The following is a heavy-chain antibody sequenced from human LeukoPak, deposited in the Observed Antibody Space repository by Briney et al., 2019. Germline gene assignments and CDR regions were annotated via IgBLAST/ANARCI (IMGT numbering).Heavy chain of an antibody. CDR3: ARHRGRYYDSGSYYYFDY. CDR2: IYYSGST. D-gene: IGHD3-10*01. Sequence: SETLSLTCTVSGGSISSSSYYWGWIRQPPGKGLEWIGSIYYSGSTYYNPSLKSRVTISVDTSKNQFSLKLSSVTAADTAVYYCARHRGRYYDSGSYYYFDYWGQGTLVTVSS. CDR1: GGSISSSSYY. V-gene: IGHV4-39*01. J-gene: IGHJ4*02.